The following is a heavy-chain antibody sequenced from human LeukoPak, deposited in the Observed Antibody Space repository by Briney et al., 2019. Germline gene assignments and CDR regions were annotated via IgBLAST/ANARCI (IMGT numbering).Heavy chain of an antibody. D-gene: IGHD1-1*01. CDR3: ANRVNWNDAPGAFDI. CDR2: ISYDGSNK. V-gene: IGHV3-30*18. Sequence: GGSLRLSCAASGFTFSSYGMHWVRQAPGKGLEWVAVISYDGSNKYYADSVKGRFTISRDNSKNTLYLQMNSLRAEDTAVYYCANRVNWNDAPGAFDIWGQGTMVTVPS. CDR1: GFTFSSYG. J-gene: IGHJ3*02.